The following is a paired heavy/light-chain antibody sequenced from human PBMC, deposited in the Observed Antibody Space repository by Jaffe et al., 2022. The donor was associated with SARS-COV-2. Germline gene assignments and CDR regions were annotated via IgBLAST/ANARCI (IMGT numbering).Heavy chain of an antibody. CDR3: ARHDWFDP. CDR1: GFTVSSDY. CDR2: IYSGGST. J-gene: IGHJ5*02. V-gene: IGHV3-66*02. Sequence: EVQLVESGGGLVQPGGSLRLSCVVSGFTVSSDYMSWVRQAPGRGLEWVSVIYSGGSTYYTDSVKGRFTISRDNSKNTLYLQMNSLRAEDTAVYYCARHDWFDPWGQGTLVTVSS.
Light chain of an antibody. J-gene: IGLJ3*02. V-gene: IGLV4-69*01. CDR2: LNSDGSH. CDR1: SGHKYA. CDR3: QTWDTGIQV. Sequence: QLVLTQSPSASASLGASVKITCTVSSGHKYAIAWHQQQPEKGPRFLMKLNSDGSHNKGDGIPDRFSGSSSGAERYLTISSLQSEDEADYYCQTWDTGIQVFGGGTKLTVL.